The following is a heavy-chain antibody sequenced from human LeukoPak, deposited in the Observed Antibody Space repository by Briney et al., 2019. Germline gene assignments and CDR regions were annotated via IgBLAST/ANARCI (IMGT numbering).Heavy chain of an antibody. V-gene: IGHV1-3*01. J-gene: IGHJ3*02. CDR2: INAGNGNT. CDR3: ARGSIVGATLSILRAFDI. Sequence: ASVKVSCKASGYTFTSYAMHWVRQAPGQRLEWMGWINAGNGNTKYSQKFQGRVTITRDTSASTAYMELSSLRSEDTAVYYCARGSIVGATLSILRAFDIWGQGTMVTVSS. CDR1: GYTFTSYA. D-gene: IGHD1-26*01.